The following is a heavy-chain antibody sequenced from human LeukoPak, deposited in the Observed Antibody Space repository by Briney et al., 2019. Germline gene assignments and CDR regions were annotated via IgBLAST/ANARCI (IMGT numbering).Heavy chain of an antibody. CDR2: IYYSGST. Sequence: PSETLSLTCTVSGGSISGYYWSWIRQPPGKGLEWIGYIYYSGSTNYNPSLKSRVTISVDTSKNQFSLKLSSVTAADTAVYYCARGCSAGTPHNWFDPWGQGTLVAVSS. CDR1: GGSISGYY. V-gene: IGHV4-59*01. D-gene: IGHD6-13*01. CDR3: ARGCSAGTPHNWFDP. J-gene: IGHJ5*02.